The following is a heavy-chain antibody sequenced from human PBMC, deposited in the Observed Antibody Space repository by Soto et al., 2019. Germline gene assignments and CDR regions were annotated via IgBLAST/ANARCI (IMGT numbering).Heavy chain of an antibody. V-gene: IGHV1-2*04. Sequence: ASVKVSCKASGYTFTGYHIHWVRLAPGQGLEWMGWINPNSGGTNYAQKFQGWVTMTRDTSISTAYMELSRLGSDDTAVYYCARSRIAARPLFDNWGQGTLVTVSS. D-gene: IGHD6-6*01. CDR1: GYTFTGYH. CDR2: INPNSGGT. CDR3: ARSRIAARPLFDN. J-gene: IGHJ4*02.